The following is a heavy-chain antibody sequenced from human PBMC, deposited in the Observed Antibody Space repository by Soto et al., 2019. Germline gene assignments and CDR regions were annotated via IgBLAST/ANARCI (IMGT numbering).Heavy chain of an antibody. CDR1: GGTISGYY. CDR3: ARGQRFSDWFDP. J-gene: IGHJ5*02. D-gene: IGHD3-3*01. V-gene: IGHV4-4*07. CDR2: IYSSGNT. Sequence: PSVTLSLTSSVSGGTISGYYWTWIRQPAGKGLEWIGRIYSSGNTKYNPSLQSRVTMSLDTSNNQFSLRLTSVTAADTAVYYCARGQRFSDWFDPWGQGTLVTVSS.